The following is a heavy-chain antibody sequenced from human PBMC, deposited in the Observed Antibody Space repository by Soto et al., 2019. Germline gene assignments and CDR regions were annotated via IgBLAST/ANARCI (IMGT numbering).Heavy chain of an antibody. CDR2: IVVGSGNT. J-gene: IGHJ4*02. D-gene: IGHD3-3*01. V-gene: IGHV1-58*01. Sequence: SVQVSCKASVFTFTSSAVQWVRQARGQRLEWIGWIVVGSGNTNYAQKFQERVTITRDMSTSTAYMELGSLRSEDTAVYYCAADSEPYYDFWSGYYNYWGQGTLVTVSS. CDR1: VFTFTSSA. CDR3: AADSEPYYDFWSGYYNY.